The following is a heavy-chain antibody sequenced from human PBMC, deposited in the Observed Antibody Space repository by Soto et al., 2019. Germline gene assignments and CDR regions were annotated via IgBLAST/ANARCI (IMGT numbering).Heavy chain of an antibody. Sequence: GGSLRLSCAASGFTFSSYGMHWVRQAPGKGLEWVAVIWSDGSNKYYADSVKGRFTISRDNSKNTLYLQMNSLRAEDTAVYYCARDSYDSSGYYPLDYWGQGTLVTVSS. J-gene: IGHJ4*02. CDR3: ARDSYDSSGYYPLDY. CDR1: GFTFSSYG. D-gene: IGHD3-22*01. V-gene: IGHV3-33*01. CDR2: IWSDGSNK.